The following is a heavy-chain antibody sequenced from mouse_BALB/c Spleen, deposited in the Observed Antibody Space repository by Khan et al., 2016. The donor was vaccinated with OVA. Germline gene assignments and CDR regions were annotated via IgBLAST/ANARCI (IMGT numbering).Heavy chain of an antibody. V-gene: IGHV5-6-3*01. D-gene: IGHD3-3*01. CDR2: INSNGCST. CDR3: ARRARTIN. J-gene: IGHJ2*01. Sequence: EVELVESGGCLVPPGGSLKLSCAASGFTFTSYGMSWVRQTPDKRLELVATINSNGCSTYYPARVKGRFTICRYHAKNTLNLQLSSLKTENTAVYYCARRARTINWGQGTTLTVSS. CDR1: GFTFTSYG.